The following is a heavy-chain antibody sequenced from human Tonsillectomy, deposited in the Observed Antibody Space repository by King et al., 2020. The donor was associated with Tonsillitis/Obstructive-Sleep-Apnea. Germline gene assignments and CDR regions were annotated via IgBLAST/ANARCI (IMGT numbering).Heavy chain of an antibody. J-gene: IGHJ4*02. V-gene: IGHV4-59*08. CDR1: GGSISNYY. CDR2: IYYSGNT. Sequence: QLQESGPGLVKPSETLSLTCTVSGGSISNYYWSWIRQPPGKGLEWIGYIYYSGNTNYNPSLKSRVTISVDTSKNQFSLKLSSVTAADTAVYYFARLLVPRPGVTTSGTNYFDYWGQGTLVTVSS. CDR3: ARLLVPRPGVTTSGTNYFDY. D-gene: IGHD6-13*01.